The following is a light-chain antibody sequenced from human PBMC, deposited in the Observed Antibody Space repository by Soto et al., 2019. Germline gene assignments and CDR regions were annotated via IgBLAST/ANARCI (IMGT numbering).Light chain of an antibody. V-gene: IGKV4-1*01. CDR3: QQYYSNPLT. CDR2: WAS. J-gene: IGKJ1*01. Sequence: DIVMTQSPDSLAVSLGERATINCKSSQTLLYSYNKKDCISWYQQRPGQSPKVLISWASTRESGVPDRFTGGGSGTHFTLTISNLQAEDVAVYYCQQYYSNPLTFGQGTKVDI. CDR1: QTLLYSYNKKDC.